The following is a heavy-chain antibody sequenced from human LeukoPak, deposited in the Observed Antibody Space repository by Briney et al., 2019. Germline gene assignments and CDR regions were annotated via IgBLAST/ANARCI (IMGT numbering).Heavy chain of an antibody. CDR1: GFTVSSNY. D-gene: IGHD4-17*01. CDR2: IYRGGST. CDR3: ARSPDYGDPYWYFDL. Sequence: GGSLRLSCAASGFTVSSNYMSWVREAPGKGLEWVSVIYRGGSTHYAGSVEGRFTISRDKSKNTVYLQLNSLRAEDTAVYYCARSPDYGDPYWYFDLWGRGTLVTVSS. J-gene: IGHJ2*01. V-gene: IGHV3-53*01.